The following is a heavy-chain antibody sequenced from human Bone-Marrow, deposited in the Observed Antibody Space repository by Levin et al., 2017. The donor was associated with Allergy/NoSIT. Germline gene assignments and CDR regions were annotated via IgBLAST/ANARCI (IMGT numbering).Heavy chain of an antibody. Sequence: LSLTCSASGFPFNNEGMHWVRQAPGKGLEWVAVISFDGDNKFYADVVKGRFTISRDNSRNTLYLQMNSLRTEDTAVYYCATDKPAVAGPEYWGQGTLVTVSS. CDR3: ATDKPAVAGPEY. V-gene: IGHV3-30*03. CDR2: ISFDGDNK. CDR1: GFPFNNEG. D-gene: IGHD6-19*01. J-gene: IGHJ4*02.